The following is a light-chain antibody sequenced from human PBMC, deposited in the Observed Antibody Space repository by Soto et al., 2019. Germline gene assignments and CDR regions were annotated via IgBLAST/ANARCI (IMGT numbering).Light chain of an antibody. CDR2: GAS. CDR1: QSLLHITGENF. V-gene: IGKV2D-29*02. Sequence: DVVMTQTPLSLSVAPGQPASLSCKSSQSLLHITGENFLVWYLQKPGQSPQLLIYGASTRVSGVPDRFSGSGSGTDFTLAISRLETDDVAIYYCKQNKQLPPTFGQGTKVEIK. CDR3: KQNKQLPPT. J-gene: IGKJ5*01.